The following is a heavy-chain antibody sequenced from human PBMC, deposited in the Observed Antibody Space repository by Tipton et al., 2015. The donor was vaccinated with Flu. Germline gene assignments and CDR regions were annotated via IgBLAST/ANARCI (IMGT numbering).Heavy chain of an antibody. CDR3: ARDQGPLDA. CDR2: IYHGGTT. CDR1: GFSVSSNY. Sequence: SLRLSCAASGFSVSSNYMNWVRQVPGKGLEWVSVIYHGGTTYYTESVRGRFTMSRDNSKNTVYLQMNSLRVGDTAIYYCARDQGPLDAWGQGTLATVSA. V-gene: IGHV3-53*01. J-gene: IGHJ5*02.